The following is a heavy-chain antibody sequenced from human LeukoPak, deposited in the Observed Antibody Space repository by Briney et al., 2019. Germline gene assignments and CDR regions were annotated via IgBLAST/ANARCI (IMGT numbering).Heavy chain of an antibody. Sequence: SETLSLTCTVSGYSISSGYYWGWIRQPPGKGLEWIGSIYHSGSTFYNSSLKSRVTISVDTSKNQFSLKLSSVTAADTAVYYCARDGVAGYFDYWGQGTLVTVSS. CDR1: GYSISSGYY. V-gene: IGHV4-38-2*02. J-gene: IGHJ4*02. D-gene: IGHD6-19*01. CDR2: IYHSGST. CDR3: ARDGVAGYFDY.